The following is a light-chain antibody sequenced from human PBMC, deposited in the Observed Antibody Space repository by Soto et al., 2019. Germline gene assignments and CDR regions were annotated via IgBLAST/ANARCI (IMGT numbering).Light chain of an antibody. J-gene: IGKJ4*01. Sequence: DIQMTQSPSSLSASVGDRVIITCRANQSISNYLNWYQHNPGKGPKLLIYAASSLYIGVPSRFSCSGSGTDFTLTISSLQPEDFATYYCQQSDAPPLTFGGGTRVEIK. CDR3: QQSDAPPLT. V-gene: IGKV1-39*01. CDR1: QSISNY. CDR2: AAS.